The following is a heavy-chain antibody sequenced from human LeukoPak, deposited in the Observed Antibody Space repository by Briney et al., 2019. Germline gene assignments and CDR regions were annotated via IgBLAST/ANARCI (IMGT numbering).Heavy chain of an antibody. J-gene: IGHJ4*02. CDR3: AKATWLAYYFDY. Sequence: GGSLRLSCAASGFTFSSYAMSWVRQAPGKGLEWVSVIRGSGGSTDYADSVKGRFTISRDNSKNTLYLQMNSLRAEDTAIYYCAKATWLAYYFDYWGQGTLVTVSS. D-gene: IGHD6-19*01. CDR1: GFTFSSYA. V-gene: IGHV3-23*01. CDR2: IRGSGGST.